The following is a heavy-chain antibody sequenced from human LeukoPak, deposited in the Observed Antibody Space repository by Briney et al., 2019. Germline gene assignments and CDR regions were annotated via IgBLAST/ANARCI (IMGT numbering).Heavy chain of an antibody. V-gene: IGHV4-59*12. D-gene: IGHD2-15*01. CDR3: ARGGVGRPGIVVVVAATGAPEPYFDY. J-gene: IGHJ4*02. CDR2: IYYSGST. Sequence: KPSETLSLTCTVSGGSISSYYWSWIRQPPGKGLEWIGSIYYSGSTYYNPSLKSRVTISVDTSKNQFSLKLSSVTAADTAVYYCARGGVGRPGIVVVVAATGAPEPYFDYWGQGTLVTVSS. CDR1: GGSISSYY.